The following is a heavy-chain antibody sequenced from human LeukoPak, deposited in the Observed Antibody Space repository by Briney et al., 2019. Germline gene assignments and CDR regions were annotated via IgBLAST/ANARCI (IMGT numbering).Heavy chain of an antibody. V-gene: IGHV3-53*01. D-gene: IGHD3-16*01. Sequence: GALRLSCAASGFTVTSNYMNWVRQTPGKGLQWVSGIYSGGNTIHADSVKGRFTISRDNSKNTLYLQMNSLRAEDTAMYYCVKDWVLWGQGTLVTVSS. CDR3: VKDWVL. J-gene: IGHJ4*02. CDR2: IYSGGNT. CDR1: GFTVTSNY.